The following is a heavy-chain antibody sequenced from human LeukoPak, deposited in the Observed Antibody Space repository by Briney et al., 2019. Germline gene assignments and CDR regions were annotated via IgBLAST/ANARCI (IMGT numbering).Heavy chain of an antibody. D-gene: IGHD1-26*01. V-gene: IGHV4-34*01. J-gene: IGHJ4*02. CDR2: THPSGST. CDR3: ARGLDTYKSGVD. Sequence: SETLSLTCGVYGGSFSGFYCTWIRQPPGKGLEWIGETHPSGSTNYSPSLVSRVTMSLDTSKNQFSLKLTSVTAADTAVYFCARGLDTYKSGVDWGQGTLVTVSS. CDR1: GGSFSGFY.